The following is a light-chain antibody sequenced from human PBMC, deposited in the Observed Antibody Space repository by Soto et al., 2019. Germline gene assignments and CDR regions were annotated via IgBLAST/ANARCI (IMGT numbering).Light chain of an antibody. V-gene: IGLV1-44*01. CDR2: SSQ. CDR3: ASWDDSLNGPV. CDR1: SSNIAINS. Sequence: QSVLTQPPSASGTPGRRLTISGSGSSSNIAINSVSWYQQLPGTAPKLLIHSSQQRPSGVPDRFSGSKSGTSASLAISDLHSEDEGDYYCASWDDSLNGPVFGGGTKVTVL. J-gene: IGLJ2*01.